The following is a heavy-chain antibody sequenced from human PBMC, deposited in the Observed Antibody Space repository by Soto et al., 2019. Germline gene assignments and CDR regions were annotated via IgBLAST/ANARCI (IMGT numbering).Heavy chain of an antibody. Sequence: QGYLVQSGAEVKRPGASVRVSCKTSGFTFNTHGFSCVRQAPGQGLEWMGWNSALTGKTFYAHNFQDRVIMTTDTSSSTAYLELRGLKSDDTAVYYCEAATSIALGFRYLGQGTLVTVSS. CDR2: NSALTGKT. D-gene: IGHD1-26*01. CDR1: GFTFNTHG. CDR3: EAATSIALGFRY. V-gene: IGHV1-18*01. J-gene: IGHJ4*02.